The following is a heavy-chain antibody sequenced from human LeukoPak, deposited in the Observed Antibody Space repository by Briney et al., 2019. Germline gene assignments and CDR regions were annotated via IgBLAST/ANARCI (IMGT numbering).Heavy chain of an antibody. D-gene: IGHD3-22*01. Sequence: ASVKVSCKASGYTFTSYGISWVRQAPGQGLEWMGWISAYNGNTNYAQKLQGRVTITTDTSTSTAYMELRSLRSDDTAVYYCARDYYDSSGYYAFFDYWGQGTLVTVSS. CDR2: ISAYNGNT. CDR3: ARDYYDSSGYYAFFDY. CDR1: GYTFTSYG. V-gene: IGHV1-18*01. J-gene: IGHJ4*02.